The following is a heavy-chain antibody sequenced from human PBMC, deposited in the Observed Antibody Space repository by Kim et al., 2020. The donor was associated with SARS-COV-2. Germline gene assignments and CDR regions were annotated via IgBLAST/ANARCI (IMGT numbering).Heavy chain of an antibody. D-gene: IGHD2-2*02. Sequence: GGSLRLSCAASGFTFSDYYMSWIRQAPGKGLEWVSYISSSGSTIYYADSVKGRFTISRDNAKNSLYLQMNSLRAEDTAVYYCARELGDIVVVPAAIRYYYYYMDVWGKGTTVTVSS. CDR1: GFTFSDYY. J-gene: IGHJ6*03. V-gene: IGHV3-11*01. CDR3: ARELGDIVVVPAAIRYYYYYMDV. CDR2: ISSSGSTI.